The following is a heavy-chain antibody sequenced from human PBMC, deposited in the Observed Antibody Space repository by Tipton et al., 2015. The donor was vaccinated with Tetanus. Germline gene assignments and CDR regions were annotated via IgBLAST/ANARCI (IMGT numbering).Heavy chain of an antibody. J-gene: IGHJ6*04. D-gene: IGHD1-14*01. CDR1: GFTFSIYA. V-gene: IGHV3-23*01. CDR3: AKEALGVLNL. CDR2: ISASGYST. Sequence: SLRLSCAASGFTFSIYAMNWVRQAPGKGLEWVSSISASGYSTYFADSVKGRFTFSRDNSKNTLYLQMNSLRADDTAIYYCAKEALGVLNLWGKGTTVIVSS.